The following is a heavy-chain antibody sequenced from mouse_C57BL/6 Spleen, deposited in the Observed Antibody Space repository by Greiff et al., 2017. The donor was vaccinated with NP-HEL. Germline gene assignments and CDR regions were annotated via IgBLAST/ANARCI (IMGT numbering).Heavy chain of an antibody. Sequence: QVHVKQSGPGLVAPSQSLSITCTVSGFSLTSYGVHWVRQPPGKGLEWLVVIWSDGSTTYNSALKSRLSISKDNSKSQVFLRMNSRQTDDTAMYYCARHIHARYDSWFAYWGQGTLVTVSA. CDR2: IWSDGST. CDR3: ARHIHARYDSWFAY. CDR1: GFSLTSYG. J-gene: IGHJ3*01. D-gene: IGHD2-12*01. V-gene: IGHV2-6-1*01.